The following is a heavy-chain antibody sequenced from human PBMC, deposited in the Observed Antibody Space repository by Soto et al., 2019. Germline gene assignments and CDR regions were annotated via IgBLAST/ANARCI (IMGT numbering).Heavy chain of an antibody. J-gene: IGHJ4*02. Sequence: QVQLVESGGGVVQPGRSLRLSCAASGFTFSSYGMHWVRQAPGKGLEWVAVISYDGSNKYYADSVKGRFTISRDNSKKTLYLQMNSLRAEDTAVYYCAKGWGGSSSNTGNDYWGQGTLVTVSS. CDR3: AKGWGGSSSNTGNDY. D-gene: IGHD6-13*01. CDR1: GFTFSSYG. CDR2: ISYDGSNK. V-gene: IGHV3-30*18.